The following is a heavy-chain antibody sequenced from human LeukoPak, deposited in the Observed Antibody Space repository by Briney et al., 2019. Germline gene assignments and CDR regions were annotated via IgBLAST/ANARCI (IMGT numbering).Heavy chain of an antibody. D-gene: IGHD4-23*01. CDR1: GGTFSSYA. CDR2: IIPIFGTA. J-gene: IGHJ6*02. Sequence: ASVKVSCKASGGTFSSYAISWVRQAPGQGLEWMGGIIPIFGTANYAQKFQGRVTITADESTSTAYMELSSLRSEDTAVYYCARGDDYGGKPIYYYYGMDVWGQGTTVTVSS. CDR3: ARGDDYGGKPIYYYYGMDV. V-gene: IGHV1-69*13.